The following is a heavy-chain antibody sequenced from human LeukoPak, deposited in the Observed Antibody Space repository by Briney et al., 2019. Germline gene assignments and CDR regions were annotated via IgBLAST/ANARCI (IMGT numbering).Heavy chain of an antibody. CDR1: GGSISSYY. D-gene: IGHD2-2*01. V-gene: IGHV4-59*01. Sequence: SETLSLTCTVSGGSISSYYWSWIRQPPGKGLEWIGYIYYSGSTNYNPSLKSRVTISVDTSKDQFSLKLSSVTAADTAVYYCARVGVYCSSTSCYSYYMDVWGKGPRSPSP. J-gene: IGHJ6*03. CDR2: IYYSGST. CDR3: ARVGVYCSSTSCYSYYMDV.